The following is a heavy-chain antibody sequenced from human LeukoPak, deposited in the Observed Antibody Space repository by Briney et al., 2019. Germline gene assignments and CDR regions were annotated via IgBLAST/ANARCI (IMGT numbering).Heavy chain of an antibody. D-gene: IGHD6-13*01. V-gene: IGHV3-23*01. CDR1: GFPFSSHG. CDR3: ARDQLDAFDI. J-gene: IGHJ3*02. CDR2: IIGGGGST. Sequence: SGGSLRLSCAASGFPFSSHGMSWVRQAPGKGLEWVSGIIGGGGSTYYADSVKGRFTISRDNSKNTLYLQMNSLRAEDTAVYYCARDQLDAFDIWGQGTMVTVSS.